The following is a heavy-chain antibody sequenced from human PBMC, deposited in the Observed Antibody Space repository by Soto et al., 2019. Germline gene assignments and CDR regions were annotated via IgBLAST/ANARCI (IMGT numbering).Heavy chain of an antibody. D-gene: IGHD3-16*01. CDR1: GGSFSGYY. V-gene: IGHV4-34*01. CDR3: ARDFEGQLCDY. CDR2: INHSGST. Sequence: QVQLQQWGAGLLKPSETLSLTCAVYGGSFSGYYWSWIRQPPGKGLEWIGEINHSGSTNYNPSLKSRVTLSLDTAKNHFSLKLSSVTAADTAVYYCARDFEGQLCDYWGQGTLVTVSS. J-gene: IGHJ4*02.